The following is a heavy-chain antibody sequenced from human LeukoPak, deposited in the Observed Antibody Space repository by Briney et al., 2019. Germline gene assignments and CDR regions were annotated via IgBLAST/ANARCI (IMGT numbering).Heavy chain of an antibody. Sequence: PGGSLRLSCAASGFTFSSYSMNWVRQAPGKGLEWVSSISSSSSYIYYADSVKGRFTISRDNAKNSLHLQMNSLRAEDTAVYYCARDGGGQYYYDSSGYYYWGQGTLVTVSS. V-gene: IGHV3-21*01. CDR1: GFTFSSYS. D-gene: IGHD3-22*01. CDR2: ISSSSSYI. J-gene: IGHJ4*02. CDR3: ARDGGGQYYYDSSGYYY.